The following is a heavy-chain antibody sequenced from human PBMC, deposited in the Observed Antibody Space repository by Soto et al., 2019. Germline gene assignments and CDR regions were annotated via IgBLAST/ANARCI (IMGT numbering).Heavy chain of an antibody. J-gene: IGHJ6*03. CDR3: ARDYSSPPYYYYMDV. D-gene: IGHD6-13*01. CDR2: IIPIFGTT. V-gene: IGHV1-69*05. CDR1: GGTFSSYA. Sequence: GASVKVSCKASGGTFSSYAISWVRQAPGQGLEWMGGIIPIFGTTNYAQKFQGRVTMTTNTSISTAYMELSSLRSEDTAVYYCARDYSSPPYYYYMDVWGKGTTVTVSS.